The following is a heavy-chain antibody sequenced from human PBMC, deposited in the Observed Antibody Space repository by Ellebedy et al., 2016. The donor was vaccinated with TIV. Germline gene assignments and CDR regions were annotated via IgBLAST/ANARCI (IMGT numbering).Heavy chain of an antibody. J-gene: IGHJ4*02. V-gene: IGHV1-46*01. CDR1: GYTFTSYY. Sequence: AASVTVSCKASGYTFTSYYMHWVRQAPGQGLEWMGLINLSGGGTTYAQKFQGRVTMTRDTSTSTVYMDLSSLRSEDTAVYYCARDIQDCTGGNCYPDFWGQGTLVTVSS. CDR2: INLSGGGT. D-gene: IGHD2-15*01. CDR3: ARDIQDCTGGNCYPDF.